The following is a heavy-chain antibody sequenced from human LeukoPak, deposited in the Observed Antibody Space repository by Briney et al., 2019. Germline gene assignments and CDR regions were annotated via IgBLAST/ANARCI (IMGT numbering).Heavy chain of an antibody. D-gene: IGHD6-19*01. V-gene: IGHV3-30-3*01. CDR2: ISYDGSNK. CDR3: ARLPPSGYSSGWPRFY. CDR1: GFTFSSYW. Sequence: GGSLRLSCAASGFTFSSYWMNWVRQAPGKGLEWVAVISYDGSNKYYADSVKGRFTISRDNSKNTLYLQMNSLRAEDTAVYYCARLPPSGYSSGWPRFYWGQGTLVTVSS. J-gene: IGHJ4*02.